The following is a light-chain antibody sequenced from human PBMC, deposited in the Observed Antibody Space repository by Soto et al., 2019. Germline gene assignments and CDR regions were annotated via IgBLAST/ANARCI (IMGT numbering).Light chain of an antibody. J-gene: IGKJ2*01. CDR1: QSVSSSY. Sequence: EIVLTQSPGTLSLSPGERATLSCRASQSVSSSYLAWYQQKPGQAPRLLIHGASFRATGIPDRFSGSGSGTDFTLTINRLEPEDFAVYYCQQYGSSPLYTFGQGNKLEIK. CDR2: GAS. V-gene: IGKV3-20*01. CDR3: QQYGSSPLYT.